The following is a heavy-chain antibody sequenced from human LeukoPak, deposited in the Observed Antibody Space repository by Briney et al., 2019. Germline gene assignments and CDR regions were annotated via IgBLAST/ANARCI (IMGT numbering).Heavy chain of an antibody. CDR1: GGSISSSSYY. J-gene: IGHJ6*03. V-gene: IGHV4-39*01. Sequence: SETLSLTCTVSGGSISSSSYYWGWIRQPPGKGLEWIGSIYYSGSTYYNPSLKSRVTISVDTSKNQFSLKLSSVTAADTAVYYCASTIVVVPAATGEISYYYYYYMDVWGKGTTVTVSS. D-gene: IGHD2-2*01. CDR3: ASTIVVVPAATGEISYYYYYYMDV. CDR2: IYYSGST.